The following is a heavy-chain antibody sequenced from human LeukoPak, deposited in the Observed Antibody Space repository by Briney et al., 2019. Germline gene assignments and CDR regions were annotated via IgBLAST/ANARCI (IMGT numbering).Heavy chain of an antibody. CDR3: ASASITMVRGVILTSFDY. J-gene: IGHJ4*02. V-gene: IGHV4-59*01. D-gene: IGHD3-10*01. Sequence: SETLSLTCTVSGGSISSYYWSWIRQPPGKGLEWIGYIYYSGSTNYNPSLKSRVTISVDTSKNQFSLKLSSVTAADTAVYYCASASITMVRGVILTSFDYWGQGTLVTVSS. CDR2: IYYSGST. CDR1: GGSISSYY.